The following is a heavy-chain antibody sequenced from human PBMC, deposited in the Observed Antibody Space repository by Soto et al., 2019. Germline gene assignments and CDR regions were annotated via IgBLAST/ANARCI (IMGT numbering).Heavy chain of an antibody. CDR3: ARESDYYGSGSYLYYYYGMDV. CDR2: ISAYNGNT. V-gene: IGHV1-18*01. D-gene: IGHD3-10*01. CDR1: GYTFTSYG. J-gene: IGHJ6*02. Sequence: QVQLVQYGAEVKKPEASVKVSCKASGYTFTSYGISWVRQAPGQGLEWMGWISAYNGNTNYAQKLQGRVTMTTDTSMSTAYMELRSLRSDDTAVYYCARESDYYGSGSYLYYYYGMDVWGQGTTVTVSS.